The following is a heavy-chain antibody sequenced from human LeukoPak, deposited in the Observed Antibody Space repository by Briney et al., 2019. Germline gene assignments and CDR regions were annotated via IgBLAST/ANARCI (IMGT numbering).Heavy chain of an antibody. D-gene: IGHD5-12*01. CDR1: GGSISLSYYY. Sequence: PSETLSLTCSVSGGSISLSYYYWGWIRQPPGKALEWIGSVYYSGTTSYNPSLKSRVTISVDMSKNHFSLRLSSVTAADTAVYYCARVYGAGYDFRGAFDIWGQGTMVTVSS. J-gene: IGHJ3*02. V-gene: IGHV4-39*07. CDR2: VYYSGTT. CDR3: ARVYGAGYDFRGAFDI.